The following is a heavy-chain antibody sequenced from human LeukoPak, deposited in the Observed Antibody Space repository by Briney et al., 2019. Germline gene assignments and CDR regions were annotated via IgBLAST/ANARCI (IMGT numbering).Heavy chain of an antibody. D-gene: IGHD2-2*01. J-gene: IGHJ6*03. CDR1: GYTFTGYY. CDR2: INPNSGGT. V-gene: IGHV1-2*02. Sequence: ASVKVSCKTSGYTFTGYYMHWVRQAPGQGLEWMGWINPNSGGTNYAQKFQGRVTMTRDTSISTAYMELSRLTSDDTAVYYCARDIIGSSPKSYYYYYMDVWGKGTTVTISS. CDR3: ARDIIGSSPKSYYYYYMDV.